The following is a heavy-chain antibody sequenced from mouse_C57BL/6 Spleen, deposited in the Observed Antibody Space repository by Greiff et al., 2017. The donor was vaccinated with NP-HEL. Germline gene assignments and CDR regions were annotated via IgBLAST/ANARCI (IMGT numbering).Heavy chain of an antibody. Sequence: DVMLVESGGGLVQPGGSLKLSCAASGFTFSDYYMYWVRQTPEKRLEWVAYISNGGGSTYYPDTVKGRFTISRDNAKNTLYLQMSRLKSEDTAMYYCARRGYYYGSSYEAWFAYWGQGTLVTVSA. CDR3: ARRGYYYGSSYEAWFAY. J-gene: IGHJ3*01. CDR2: ISNGGGST. D-gene: IGHD1-1*01. V-gene: IGHV5-12*01. CDR1: GFTFSDYY.